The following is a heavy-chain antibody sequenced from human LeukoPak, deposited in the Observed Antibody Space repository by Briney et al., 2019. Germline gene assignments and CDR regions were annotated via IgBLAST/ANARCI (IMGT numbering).Heavy chain of an antibody. Sequence: SETLSLTCAVSGYSITSGYYWGCIRQPPGKGLEWIGTIYHSGSTYYNPSLKSRVTISVDTSKNQFSLELSSVTAADTALYYCARQWIQLERDAFDIWGQGTMVTVSS. CDR3: ARQWIQLERDAFDI. D-gene: IGHD1-1*01. V-gene: IGHV4-38-2*01. J-gene: IGHJ3*02. CDR1: GYSITSGYY. CDR2: IYHSGST.